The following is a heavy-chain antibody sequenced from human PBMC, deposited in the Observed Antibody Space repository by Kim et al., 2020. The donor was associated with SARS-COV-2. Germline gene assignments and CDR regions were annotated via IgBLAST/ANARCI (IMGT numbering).Heavy chain of an antibody. D-gene: IGHD1-1*01. CDR2: SDT. CDR3: ARLGTLSEA. J-gene: IGHJ4*02. Sequence: SDTRYSPSFQGQVTISADKSISTAYLQWSSLKASDTAMYYCARLGTLSEAWGQGTLVTVSS. V-gene: IGHV5-51*01.